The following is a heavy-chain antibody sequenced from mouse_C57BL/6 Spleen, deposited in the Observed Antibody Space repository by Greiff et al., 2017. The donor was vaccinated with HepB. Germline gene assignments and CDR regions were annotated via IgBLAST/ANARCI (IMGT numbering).Heavy chain of an antibody. CDR2: IYPGSGNT. J-gene: IGHJ2*01. Sequence: VQLQQSGPELVKPGASVKISCKASGYSFTSYYIHWVKQRPGQGLEWIGWIYPGSGNTKYNEKFKGKATLTADTSSSTAYMQLSSLTSEDSAVYYCARYDGYYVFDYWGQGTTLTVSS. CDR1: GYSFTSYY. D-gene: IGHD2-3*01. V-gene: IGHV1-66*01. CDR3: ARYDGYYVFDY.